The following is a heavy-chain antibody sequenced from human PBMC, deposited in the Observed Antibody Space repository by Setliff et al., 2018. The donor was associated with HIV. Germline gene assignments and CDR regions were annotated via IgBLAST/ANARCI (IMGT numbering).Heavy chain of an antibody. CDR1: GGTFSTHS. J-gene: IGHJ4*02. Sequence: GASVKVSCKASGGTFSTHSISWVRQAPGQGLEWMGWINPNSGATNYAQSFQGRVTMTRDTSISTAYMDLSSLTSDDTAVYYCALASIVSTARWNHWGRGTTVTVSS. CDR2: INPNSGAT. CDR3: ALASIVSTARWNH. D-gene: IGHD1-26*01. V-gene: IGHV1-2*02.